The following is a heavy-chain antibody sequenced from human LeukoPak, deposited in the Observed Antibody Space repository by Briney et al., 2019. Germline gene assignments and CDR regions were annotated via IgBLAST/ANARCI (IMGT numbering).Heavy chain of an antibody. V-gene: IGHV3-9*01. CDR1: GFTFDDYA. Sequence: GGSLRLSCAASGFTFDDYAMHWVRQAPGKGLEWVSGISWNSGSIGYADSVKGRFTISRDNAKNSLYLQMNSLRAEDTALYYCAKRGSGVGTASYGHWGQGTLVTVSS. J-gene: IGHJ4*02. CDR3: AKRGSGVGTASYGH. CDR2: ISWNSGSI. D-gene: IGHD5-18*01.